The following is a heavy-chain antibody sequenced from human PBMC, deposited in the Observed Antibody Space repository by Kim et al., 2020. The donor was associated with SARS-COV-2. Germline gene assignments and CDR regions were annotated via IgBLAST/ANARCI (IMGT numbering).Heavy chain of an antibody. Sequence: YARKLQGRVTMTTDTSTSTAYMELRSLRSDDTAVYYCARDFSSSWSFDYWGQGTLVTVSS. D-gene: IGHD6-13*01. J-gene: IGHJ4*02. V-gene: IGHV1-18*01. CDR3: ARDFSSSWSFDY.